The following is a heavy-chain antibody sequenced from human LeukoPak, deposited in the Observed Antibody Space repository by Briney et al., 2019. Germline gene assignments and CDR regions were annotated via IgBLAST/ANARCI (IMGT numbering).Heavy chain of an antibody. CDR1: GGSFSGYY. CDR2: INHSGST. V-gene: IGHV4-34*01. J-gene: IGHJ4*02. D-gene: IGHD3-10*01. Sequence: SETLSLTCAVYGGSFSGYYWSWIRQPPGKGLEWIGEINHSGSTNYNPSLKSRVTISVDTSKNQFSLKLSSVTAADTAMYYCARAVLWFGEIHDYWGQGTLVTVSS. CDR3: ARAVLWFGEIHDY.